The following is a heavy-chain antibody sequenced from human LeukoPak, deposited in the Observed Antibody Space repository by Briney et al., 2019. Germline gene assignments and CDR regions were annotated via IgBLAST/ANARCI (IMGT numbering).Heavy chain of an antibody. CDR3: ATTNDGGGYQWGDFFDF. J-gene: IGHJ4*02. CDR2: IIPNLGTT. V-gene: IGHV1-69*04. D-gene: IGHD3-22*01. Sequence: SVKVSCKASGGTSNSHAISWVRQAPGQGLEWLGRIIPNLGTTNRAQNFQDRVTLTADKSTNTAYMELTSLTSDDTAVYYCATTNDGGGYQWGDFFDFWGQGTLVTVSS. CDR1: GGTSNSHA.